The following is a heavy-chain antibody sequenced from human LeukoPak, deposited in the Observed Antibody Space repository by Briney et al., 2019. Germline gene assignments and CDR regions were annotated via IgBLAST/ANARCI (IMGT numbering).Heavy chain of an antibody. CDR3: AREVPQLGILTGRG. J-gene: IGHJ4*02. CDR1: GGSISSGSYY. Sequence: SETLSLTCTVSGGSISSGSYYWSWIRQPAGKGLEWIGRIYTSGSTNYNPSLKSRVTISVDTSKSQFSLKLSSVTAADTAVYYCAREVPQLGILTGRGWGQGTLVTVSS. V-gene: IGHV4-61*02. D-gene: IGHD3-9*01. CDR2: IYTSGST.